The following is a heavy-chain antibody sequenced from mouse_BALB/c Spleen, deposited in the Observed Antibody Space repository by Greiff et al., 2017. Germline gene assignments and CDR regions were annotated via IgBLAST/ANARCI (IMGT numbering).Heavy chain of an antibody. D-gene: IGHD2-4*01. Sequence: EVQLVESGGGLVQPGGSRKLSCAASGFTFSDYGMAWVRQAPGEGPEWVAFISNLAYSIYYADTVTGRFTISRENAKNTLYLEMSSLRSEDTAMYDCARDGDYYDYDGGFDYWGQGTTLTVSS. J-gene: IGHJ2*01. CDR3: ARDGDYYDYDGGFDY. V-gene: IGHV5-15*02. CDR1: GFTFSDYG. CDR2: ISNLAYSI.